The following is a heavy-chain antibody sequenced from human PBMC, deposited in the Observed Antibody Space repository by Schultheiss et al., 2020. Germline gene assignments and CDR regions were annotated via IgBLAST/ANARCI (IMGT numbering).Heavy chain of an antibody. J-gene: IGHJ6*02. D-gene: IGHD1-7*01. CDR1: GFTFSSYG. V-gene: IGHV3-30*18. CDR2: ISYDGSNK. CDR3: AKETLELNGMDV. Sequence: GGSLRLSCVASGFTFSSYGMHWVRQAPGKGLEWVAVISYDGSNKYYADSVKGRFTISRDNSKNTLYLQMNSLRAEDTAVYYCAKETLELNGMDVWGQGTTVTVSS.